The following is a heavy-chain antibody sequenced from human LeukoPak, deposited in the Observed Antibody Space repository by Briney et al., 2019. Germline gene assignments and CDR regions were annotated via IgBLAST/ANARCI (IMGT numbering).Heavy chain of an antibody. J-gene: IGHJ4*02. CDR2: ISYDGTTK. D-gene: IGHD3-10*01. V-gene: IGHV3-30*09. CDR1: GFTFSGYA. CDR3: ARVNSGLPTTYYFDY. Sequence: GGSLRLSCAASGFTFSGYAMHWVRQAPGKGLEWVAVISYDGTTKYYADSVKGRFAISRDNSKNTLYLQMNSLRPEDTAVYFCARVNSGLPTTYYFDYWGQGTLVTVSS.